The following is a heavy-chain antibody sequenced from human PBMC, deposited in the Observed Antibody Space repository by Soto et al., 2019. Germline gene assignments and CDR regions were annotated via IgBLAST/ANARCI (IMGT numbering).Heavy chain of an antibody. CDR1: GFHFSSYA. CDR3: AKGGYYSLFDI. J-gene: IGHJ3*02. D-gene: IGHD3-16*01. CDR2: ISGSGGRT. V-gene: IGHV3-23*01. Sequence: GGSLRLSCVASGFHFSSYAMSWVRQTPGKGLEWVSGISGSGGRTYYADPEKGRFTISRDNSNNTLSLQMHIMRVEDTAVYFCAKGGYYSLFDIWGQGTMVTVSS.